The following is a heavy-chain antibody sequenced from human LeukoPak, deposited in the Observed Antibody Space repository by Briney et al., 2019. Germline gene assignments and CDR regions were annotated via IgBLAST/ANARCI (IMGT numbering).Heavy chain of an antibody. CDR2: MNPNSGNT. V-gene: IGHV1-8*01. D-gene: IGHD6-13*01. CDR3: ARDLLLAVPGADYNYYYGMGV. J-gene: IGHJ6*02. CDR1: GYTFTSYD. Sequence: RVASVKVSCKASGYTFTSYDINWVRQATGQGLEWMGWMNPNSGNTGYAQKFQGRVTMTRNTSISTAYMELSSLRSEDTAVYYCARDLLLAVPGADYNYYYGMGVWGQGTTVTVSS.